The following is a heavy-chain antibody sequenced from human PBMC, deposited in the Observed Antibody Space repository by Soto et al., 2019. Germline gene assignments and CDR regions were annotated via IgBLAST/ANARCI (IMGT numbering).Heavy chain of an antibody. V-gene: IGHV1-18*01. CDR1: GYTFTAYG. Sequence: ASVKVSCKASGYTFTAYGVNWVRQAPGQGLEWMGWISAYNGNTNYAQKLQGRVTMTTDTSTSTAYMELRSLRSDDTAVYYCARPREAGKNYYGVDVWGQGTTVTVSS. CDR2: ISAYNGNT. CDR3: ARPREAGKNYYGVDV. D-gene: IGHD6-19*01. J-gene: IGHJ6*02.